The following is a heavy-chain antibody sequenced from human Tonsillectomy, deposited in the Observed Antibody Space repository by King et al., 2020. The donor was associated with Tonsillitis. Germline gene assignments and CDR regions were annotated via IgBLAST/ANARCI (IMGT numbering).Heavy chain of an antibody. CDR3: AEGRSAYYDIVTGDYTAGAFDI. CDR1: GFTFSSYG. Sequence: VQLVESGGGVVQPGGSLRLSCAASGFTFSSYGMHWVRQAPGKGREWVAFIRYDGSNKYYADSVKGRFTISRDNSKNTLYLQMNSLRAEDTAVYYCAEGRSAYYDIVTGDYTAGAFDIWGKEIMVTVSS. D-gene: IGHD3-9*01. V-gene: IGHV3-30*02. J-gene: IGHJ3*02. CDR2: IRYDGSNK.